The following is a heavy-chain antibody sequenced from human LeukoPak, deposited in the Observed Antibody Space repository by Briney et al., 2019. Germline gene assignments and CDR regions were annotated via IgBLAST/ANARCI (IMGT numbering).Heavy chain of an antibody. Sequence: SETLSLTCTASGVSISSYDWSWIRQPAGKGLEWIGRIYTSGSTNYNPSLKSRVTMSVDTSKNQFSLKLSSVTAADTAVYYCAREGYCSGGSCYYFDYWGQGTLVTVSS. CDR3: AREGYCSGGSCYYFDY. V-gene: IGHV4-4*07. D-gene: IGHD2-15*01. CDR1: GVSISSYD. CDR2: IYTSGST. J-gene: IGHJ4*02.